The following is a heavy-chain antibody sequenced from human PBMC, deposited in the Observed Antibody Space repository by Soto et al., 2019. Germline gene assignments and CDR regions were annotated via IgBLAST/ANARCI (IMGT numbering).Heavy chain of an antibody. Sequence: TLSLTCTVSGGSISSYYWSWIRQPPGKGLEWIGYIYYSGSTYYNPSLKSRVTISVDTSKNQFSLKLSSVTAADTAVYYCARPGNYGSGSYLYYLDYWGQGTLVTVSS. CDR2: IYYSGST. D-gene: IGHD3-10*01. CDR1: GGSISSYY. CDR3: ARPGNYGSGSYLYYLDY. V-gene: IGHV4-59*04. J-gene: IGHJ4*02.